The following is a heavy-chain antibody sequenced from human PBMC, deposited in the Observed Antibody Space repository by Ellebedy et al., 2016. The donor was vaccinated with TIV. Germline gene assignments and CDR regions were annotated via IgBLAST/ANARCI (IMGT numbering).Heavy chain of an antibody. Sequence: GESLKISCAASGFPFSNFWMHWARQAPGKGLVWVARIRTDGNTADYADSVKGRFSISRDNAENTLYLQMNSLRAEDTAVYYCVRDGHSWDSDYWGQGTLVTVSS. V-gene: IGHV3-74*01. CDR2: IRTDGNTA. CDR3: VRDGHSWDSDY. J-gene: IGHJ4*02. CDR1: GFPFSNFW. D-gene: IGHD3-16*01.